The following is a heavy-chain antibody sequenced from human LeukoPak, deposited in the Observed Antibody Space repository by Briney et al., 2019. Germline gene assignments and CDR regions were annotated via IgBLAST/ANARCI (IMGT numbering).Heavy chain of an antibody. J-gene: IGHJ1*01. CDR3: ARDNSGAQYAAEYFHR. CDR2: ISSSSTTI. Sequence: PGGSLRLSCAASGFTFSSYSMNWVRQAPGKGLEWISHISSSSTTIYYADSVKGRFTISRDNAQNSLYLQMNSLRAEDTAMYYCARDNSGAQYAAEYFHRWGQGTLVTVSS. CDR1: GFTFSSYS. D-gene: IGHD1-26*01. V-gene: IGHV3-48*01.